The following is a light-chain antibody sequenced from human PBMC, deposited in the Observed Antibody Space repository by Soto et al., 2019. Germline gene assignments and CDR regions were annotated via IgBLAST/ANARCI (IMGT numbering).Light chain of an antibody. CDR2: GAT. Sequence: DVQVTQSPSFVSASVGDRVTITCRASQGSGTWLAWYQQKPGKAPSLLIYGATDLQSGVPSRFSGSGLGTHFSLTIFSLQPEDFATYYCQQTNSFPITFGQGTRLEI. CDR1: QGSGTW. V-gene: IGKV1D-12*01. J-gene: IGKJ5*01. CDR3: QQTNSFPIT.